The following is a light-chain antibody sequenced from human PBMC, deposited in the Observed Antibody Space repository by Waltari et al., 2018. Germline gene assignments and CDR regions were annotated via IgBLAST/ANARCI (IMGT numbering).Light chain of an antibody. Sequence: DIQMTQSPSSLSASVGDRVIFTCRASQNIEIYLSWYQQKPGKAPKLLISGASSLQGGVPSRFSGTGSGTNFTLTLSSLQAEDFGTYYCQQSHTSPFSFGPGTNVDLK. J-gene: IGKJ3*01. V-gene: IGKV1-39*01. CDR2: GAS. CDR3: QQSHTSPFS. CDR1: QNIEIY.